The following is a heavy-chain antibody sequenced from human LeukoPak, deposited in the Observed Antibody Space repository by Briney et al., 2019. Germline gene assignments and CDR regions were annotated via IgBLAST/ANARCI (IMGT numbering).Heavy chain of an antibody. CDR3: TREGVGGFDA. D-gene: IGHD3-16*01. CDR1: GFTFSRYW. Sequence: GGSLRLSCAASGFTFSRYWMSWVRQAPGKGLEWVANIKQDGSDKDYVDSVKGRFTISRDNAMNSLYLRMNSLRVEDTAVYYCTREGVGGFDAWGQGAMVTVSS. J-gene: IGHJ3*01. CDR2: IKQDGSDK. V-gene: IGHV3-7*01.